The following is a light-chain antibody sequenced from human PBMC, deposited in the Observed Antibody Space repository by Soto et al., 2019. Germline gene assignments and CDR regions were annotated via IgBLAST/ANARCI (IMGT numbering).Light chain of an antibody. CDR2: GAS. J-gene: IGKJ2*01. CDR3: QQYGSSPYT. Sequence: EIVLTQSPGTLSLSPGERATLSCRASQSVSSSYLAWYQQKPVQAPRLLIYGASSRATGIPDRFSGSVSGTDFTLTISRLEPADFAVYYCQQYGSSPYTFGQGTKLEIK. V-gene: IGKV3-20*01. CDR1: QSVSSSY.